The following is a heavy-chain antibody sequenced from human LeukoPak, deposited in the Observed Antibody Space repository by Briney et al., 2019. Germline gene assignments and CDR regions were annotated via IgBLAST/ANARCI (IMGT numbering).Heavy chain of an antibody. V-gene: IGHV4-39*07. J-gene: IGHJ4*02. CDR1: GGSISSSSYY. Sequence: PSETLSLTCTVSGGSISSSSYYWGWIRQPPGKGLEWIGSIYYSGSTYYNPSLKSRVTISVDTSKNQFSLKLSSVTAADTAVYYCARDQPYSGSYGGRDFDYWGQGTLVTVS. CDR2: IYYSGST. D-gene: IGHD1-26*01. CDR3: ARDQPYSGSYGGRDFDY.